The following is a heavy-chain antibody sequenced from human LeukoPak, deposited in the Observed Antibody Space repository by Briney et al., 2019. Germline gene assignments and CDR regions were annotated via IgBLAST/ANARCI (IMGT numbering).Heavy chain of an antibody. CDR3: ARSTSGSHDY. V-gene: IGHV4-39*01. D-gene: IGHD1-1*01. J-gene: IGHJ4*02. CDR1: GGSISSSSYY. Sequence: PSETLSLTCTVSGGSISSSSYYWAWFRQHPGKGLEWIGTIYYTGSTSYNPSLKSRVTISVDTSKNQFSLKLTSVTAADTAVFYCARSTSGSHDYWGQGTLVTVSS. CDR2: IYYTGST.